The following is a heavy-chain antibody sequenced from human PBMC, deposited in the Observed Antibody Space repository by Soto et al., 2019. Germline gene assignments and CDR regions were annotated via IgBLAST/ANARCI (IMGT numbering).Heavy chain of an antibody. Sequence: GASVKVSCKASGFTFTSSAVQWVRQARGQRLEWIGWIVVGSGNTNYAQKFQERVTITRDMSTSTAYMELSSLRSEDTAVYYCAAGPHNNYYDRSGYYYPLGYWGQGPLVTVYS. CDR1: GFTFTSSA. D-gene: IGHD3-22*01. J-gene: IGHJ4*02. V-gene: IGHV1-58*01. CDR2: IVVGSGNT. CDR3: AAGPHNNYYDRSGYYYPLGY.